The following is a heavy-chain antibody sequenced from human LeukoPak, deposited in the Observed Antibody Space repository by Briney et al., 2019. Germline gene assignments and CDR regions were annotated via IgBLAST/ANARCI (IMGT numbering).Heavy chain of an antibody. CDR1: GYTFTSYG. V-gene: IGHV1-18*01. J-gene: IGHJ5*02. D-gene: IGHD6-19*01. CDR2: ISAYNGNT. Sequence: ASVKVSCKASGYTFTSYGISWVRQAPGQGLEWMGWISAYNGNTNYEQKLQGRVTMTTDTSTSSAYMELRSLRSDDTAVYYCAREGSGRTHFDPWGQGTLVTVSS. CDR3: AREGSGRTHFDP.